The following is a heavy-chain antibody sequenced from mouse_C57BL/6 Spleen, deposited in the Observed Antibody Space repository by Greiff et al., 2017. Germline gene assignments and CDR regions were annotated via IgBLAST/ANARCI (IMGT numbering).Heavy chain of an antibody. CDR1: GYTFTDYE. V-gene: IGHV1-15*01. J-gene: IGHJ4*01. D-gene: IGHD4-1*01. Sequence: VQLQQSGAELVRPGASVTLSCKASGYTFTDYEMHWVKQTPVHGLEWIGAIDPETGGTAYNQKFKGKAILTADKSSSTAYMELRSLTSEDSSVYYCTRRELMDYWGQGTSVTVSS. CDR2: IDPETGGT. CDR3: TRRELMDY.